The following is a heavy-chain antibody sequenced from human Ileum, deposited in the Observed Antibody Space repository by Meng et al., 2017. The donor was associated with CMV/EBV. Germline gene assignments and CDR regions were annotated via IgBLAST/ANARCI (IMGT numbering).Heavy chain of an antibody. CDR1: WDSVSTNNVA. Sequence: ERQRSVHVQLKPPLTLTPPCVIAWDSVSTNNVAGSWIRQSPLRGVGWLGRTAYRSKWDYEYSVSVKSRITISPDTSKNQFSLQLRAVTPEDTAVYYCARESALLRFDHWGQGTLVTVSS. J-gene: IGHJ4*02. V-gene: IGHV6-1*01. CDR3: ARESALLRFDH. CDR2: TAYRSKWDY.